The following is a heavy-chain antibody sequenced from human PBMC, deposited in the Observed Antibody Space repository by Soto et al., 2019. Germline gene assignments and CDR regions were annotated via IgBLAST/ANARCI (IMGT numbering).Heavy chain of an antibody. CDR1: GGSISSSSYY. J-gene: IGHJ6*03. Sequence: SETLSLTCTVSGGSISSSSYYWGWIRQPPGRGLEWIGSIYYSGSTYYNPSLKSRVTISVDTSKNQFSLKLSSVTAADTAVYYCARHTRGTYYYYYMDVWGKGTTVTVSS. CDR3: ARHTRGTYYYYYMDV. V-gene: IGHV4-39*01. CDR2: IYYSGST. D-gene: IGHD3-16*01.